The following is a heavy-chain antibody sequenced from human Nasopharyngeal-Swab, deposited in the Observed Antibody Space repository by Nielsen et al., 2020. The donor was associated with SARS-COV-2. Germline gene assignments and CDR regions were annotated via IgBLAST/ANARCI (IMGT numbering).Heavy chain of an antibody. CDR3: ARGCVTTEVRGVEDWFDP. J-gene: IGHJ5*02. CDR2: INPSGVTT. D-gene: IGHD3-10*01. Sequence: WVRQAPGQGLEGMGIINPSGVTTTYAQKFQGRVTMTRDTSTRAVYMELSSLIYEDTAVYYCARGCVTTEVRGVEDWFDPWGQGTLVTVSS. V-gene: IGHV1-46*01.